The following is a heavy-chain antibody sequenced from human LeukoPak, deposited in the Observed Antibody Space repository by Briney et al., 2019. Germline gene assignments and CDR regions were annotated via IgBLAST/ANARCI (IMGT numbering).Heavy chain of an antibody. CDR1: GGSISSYY. CDR3: ARSPHGDYAGGAFDI. J-gene: IGHJ3*02. V-gene: IGHV4-59*01. D-gene: IGHD4-17*01. CDR2: IYYSGST. Sequence: SETLSLTCTISGGSISSYYWSWIRQPPGKGLEWIGYIYYSGSTNYNPSLKSRVTISVDTSKNQFSLKLSSVTAADTAVYYCARSPHGDYAGGAFDIWGQGTMVTVSS.